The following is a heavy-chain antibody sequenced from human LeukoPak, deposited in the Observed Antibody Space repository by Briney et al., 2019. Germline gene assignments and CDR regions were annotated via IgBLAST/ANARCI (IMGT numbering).Heavy chain of an antibody. Sequence: PGGSLRLSCAASGFTFSSYEMNWVRQAPGKGLEWVSYISSSGSTIYYADSVKGRFTISRDNAKNSLYLQMNSLRAEDTAVYYCARDLGFARFDPWGQGTLVTVSS. CDR3: ARDLGFARFDP. J-gene: IGHJ5*02. CDR2: ISSSGSTI. CDR1: GFTFSSYE. D-gene: IGHD1-26*01. V-gene: IGHV3-48*03.